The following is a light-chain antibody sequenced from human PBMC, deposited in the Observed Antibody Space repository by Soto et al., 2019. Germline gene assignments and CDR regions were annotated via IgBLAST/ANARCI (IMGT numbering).Light chain of an antibody. V-gene: IGKV3-20*01. J-gene: IGKJ1*01. CDR1: QSVSSTY. Sequence: EIVLTQSPGTLSLSPGERATLSCRASQSVSSTYLAWYQHIPGQAPRLLSYGSSTRATGVPDRFSGSGSGTDFTLTITRLEPEDFAVYFCQQYGDSPPTFGQGTKVEI. CDR3: QQYGDSPPT. CDR2: GSS.